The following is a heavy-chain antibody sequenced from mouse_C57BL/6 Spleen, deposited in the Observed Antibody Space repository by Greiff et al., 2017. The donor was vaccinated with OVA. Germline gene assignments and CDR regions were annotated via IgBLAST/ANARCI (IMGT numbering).Heavy chain of an antibody. CDR3: VRDGNLAWFAY. D-gene: IGHD2-1*01. CDR1: GFSFNTYA. Sequence: DVKLVESGGGLVQPKGSLKLSCAASGFSFNTYAMNWVRQAPGKGLEWVASIRSKSNNYATYYADSVKDRFTISRDDSESMLYLQMNNLKTEDTAMYYCVRDGNLAWFAYWGQGTLVTVSA. J-gene: IGHJ3*01. CDR2: IRSKSNNYAT. V-gene: IGHV10-1*01.